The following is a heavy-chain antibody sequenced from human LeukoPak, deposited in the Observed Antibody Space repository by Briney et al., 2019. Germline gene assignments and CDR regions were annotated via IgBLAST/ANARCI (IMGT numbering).Heavy chain of an antibody. CDR1: GGSISTANYY. CDR2: IFYSGSTS. J-gene: IGHJ3*02. Sequence: PSETLSLTCTVSGGSISTANYYWGWIRQPPGKGLEWIGNIFYSGSTSYYSPSLKSRVTISLDTSRNHFSLKLNSVTAADTAVYYCAKSNGYGLVGIWGQGTMVTVSS. CDR3: AKSNGYGLVGI. V-gene: IGHV4-39*07. D-gene: IGHD3-10*01.